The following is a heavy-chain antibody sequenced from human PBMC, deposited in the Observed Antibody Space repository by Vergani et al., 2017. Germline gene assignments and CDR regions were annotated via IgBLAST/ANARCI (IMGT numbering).Heavy chain of an antibody. CDR1: GYTFTDYY. CDR2: VDPEDGET. V-gene: IGHV1-69-2*01. J-gene: IGHJ5*02. D-gene: IGHD2-2*01. CDR3: ARGIDIVVVPAAMGWFDP. Sequence: EVQLVQSGAEVKKPGATVKISCKVSGYTFTDYYMHWVQQAPGKGLEWMGLVDPEDGETIYAEKFQGRVTITADTSTDTAYMELSSLRSEDTAVYYCARGIDIVVVPAAMGWFDPWGQGTLVTVSS.